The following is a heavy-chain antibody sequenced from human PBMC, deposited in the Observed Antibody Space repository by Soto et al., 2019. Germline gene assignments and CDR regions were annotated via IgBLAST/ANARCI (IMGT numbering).Heavy chain of an antibody. CDR2: INGYNGNT. D-gene: IGHD2-21*02. Sequence: QVQLVQSRAEVKKPGASVKVSCKASGYTFSTYGISWVRQAPGQGLEWMGWINGYNGNTNYAPKLQGRITMTTDTSTTTAYMELRSLRSDDTAVYYCARMGDVAYYYYGMDVWGQGTTVTVSS. CDR1: GYTFSTYG. V-gene: IGHV1-18*01. J-gene: IGHJ6*02. CDR3: ARMGDVAYYYYGMDV.